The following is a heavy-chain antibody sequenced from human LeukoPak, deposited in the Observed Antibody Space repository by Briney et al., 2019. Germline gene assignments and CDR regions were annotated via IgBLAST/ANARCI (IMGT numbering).Heavy chain of an antibody. CDR3: ARVIAAAGHYYYHMDV. CDR1: GGTFSSYA. Sequence: SVKASCKASGGTFSSYAISWVRQAPGQGLEWMGGIIPIFGTANYAQKFQGRVTITTDESTSTAYMELSSLRSEDTAVYYCARVIAAAGHYYYHMDVWGKGTTVTVSS. CDR2: IIPIFGTA. D-gene: IGHD6-13*01. J-gene: IGHJ6*03. V-gene: IGHV1-69*05.